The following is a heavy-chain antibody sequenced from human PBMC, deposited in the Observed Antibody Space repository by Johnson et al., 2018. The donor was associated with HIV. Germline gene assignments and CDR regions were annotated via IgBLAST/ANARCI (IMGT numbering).Heavy chain of an antibody. CDR1: GFTFSGSA. Sequence: VQLVESGGGLVQPGGSLKLSCVASGFTFSGSAMHWVRQASGKGLEWVGRIRSKANSSAPAYAAPVTGRLPISRDDSQNTAYLQMNSLRAEDTAVFYCARASLAIGGKIRAFDIWGQGTMVTVSS. CDR2: IRSKANSSAP. D-gene: IGHD4-23*01. CDR3: ARASLAIGGKIRAFDI. V-gene: IGHV3-73*01. J-gene: IGHJ3*02.